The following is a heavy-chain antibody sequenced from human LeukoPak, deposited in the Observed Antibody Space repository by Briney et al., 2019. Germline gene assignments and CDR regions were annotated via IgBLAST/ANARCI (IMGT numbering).Heavy chain of an antibody. Sequence: GGSLRLSCAASGFSLSTYWMTWVRQAPGKGLEWVANIKKDGSVKYYVDSVKGRFTISRDNAENSVYLQMNSLRVEDTAVYYCAKVLQWLGYFDYWGQGTLVTVSS. V-gene: IGHV3-7*01. CDR2: IKKDGSVK. J-gene: IGHJ4*02. CDR3: AKVLQWLGYFDY. CDR1: GFSLSTYW. D-gene: IGHD6-19*01.